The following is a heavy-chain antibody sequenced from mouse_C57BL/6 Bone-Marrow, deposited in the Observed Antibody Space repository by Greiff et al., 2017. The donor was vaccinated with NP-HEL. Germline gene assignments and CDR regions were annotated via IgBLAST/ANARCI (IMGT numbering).Heavy chain of an antibody. Sequence: DVKLVESGGGLVQSGRSLRLSCATSGFTFSDFYMEWVRQAPGKGLEWIAASRNKANDYTTEYSASVKGRFIVSRDTSQSILYLQMNALRAEDTAIYYCARDAYDYGDYAMDYWGQGTSVTVSS. CDR3: ARDAYDYGDYAMDY. J-gene: IGHJ4*01. CDR2: SRNKANDYTT. V-gene: IGHV7-1*01. D-gene: IGHD2-4*01. CDR1: GFTFSDFY.